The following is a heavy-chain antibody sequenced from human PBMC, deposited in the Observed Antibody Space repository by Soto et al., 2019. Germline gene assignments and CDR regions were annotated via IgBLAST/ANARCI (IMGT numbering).Heavy chain of an antibody. D-gene: IGHD3-16*01. CDR2: IYYSGST. J-gene: IGHJ5*02. V-gene: IGHV4-31*03. CDR3: ARESPYQGDSHPLNWFDP. Sequence: QVQLQESGPGLVKPSQTLSLTCTVSGGSISSGGYYWSWIRQHPGKGLGWIGYIYYSGSTYYNPSLKSRVTISVDTSKNQFSLKLSSVTAADTAVYYCARESPYQGDSHPLNWFDPWGQGTLVTVSS. CDR1: GGSISSGGYY.